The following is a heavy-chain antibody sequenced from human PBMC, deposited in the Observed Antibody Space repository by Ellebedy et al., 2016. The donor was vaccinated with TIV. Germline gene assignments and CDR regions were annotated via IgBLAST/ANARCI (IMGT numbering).Heavy chain of an antibody. Sequence: GGSLRLXXVVSGFTFSSYGTTWVRQAPGKGLEWVAAISYDGSNEYYADSVKGRFTVSRDNSKNTLYLQMNSLRNEDTAVLYCARETSDSWYRFYYYYMDVWGKGATVSVSS. CDR2: ISYDGSNE. CDR1: GFTFSSYG. J-gene: IGHJ6*03. V-gene: IGHV3-30*03. D-gene: IGHD6-13*01. CDR3: ARETSDSWYRFYYYYMDV.